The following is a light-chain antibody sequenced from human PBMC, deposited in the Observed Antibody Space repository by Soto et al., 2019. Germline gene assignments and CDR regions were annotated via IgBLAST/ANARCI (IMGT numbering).Light chain of an antibody. V-gene: IGKV3D-15*01. Sequence: EIVMTQSPATLSVSPGESATLSCRASQRISTNLAWYQHKRGQAPRLLIYGASTRATGIPARFSGSGSETEFTLTITSLQSEDFAVYYCQQYNNWPLPFGGGTKVEIK. CDR1: QRISTN. CDR2: GAS. J-gene: IGKJ4*01. CDR3: QQYNNWPLP.